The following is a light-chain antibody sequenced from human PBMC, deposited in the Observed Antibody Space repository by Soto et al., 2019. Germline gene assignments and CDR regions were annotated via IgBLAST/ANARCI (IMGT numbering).Light chain of an antibody. Sequence: IVMTQSPATLSVSPGERATLSCRAGQTIYSNVAWYQQRPGQAPRLLIYRASTRATGIPDRFSGSGSGTDFTLTISRLEPEDFAVYYCQQYGSSPLTFGGGTKVDIK. CDR2: RAS. V-gene: IGKV3-20*01. CDR3: QQYGSSPLT. J-gene: IGKJ4*01. CDR1: QTIYSN.